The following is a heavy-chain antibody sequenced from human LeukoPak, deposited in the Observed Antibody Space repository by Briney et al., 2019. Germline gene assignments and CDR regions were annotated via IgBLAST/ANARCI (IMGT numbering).Heavy chain of an antibody. D-gene: IGHD2/OR15-2a*01. CDR1: GFTFDDYG. J-gene: IGHJ4*02. CDR3: TKGSTSYGHPLSPLLDS. V-gene: IGHV3-20*04. Sequence: GGSLRLSCAASGFTFDDYGMSWVRQAPGKGLEWVSGINWNGGSTGYADSVKGRFTISRDKAKNTLFLQMNSLRPEDTAVYYCTKGSTSYGHPLSPLLDSWGQGTLVTVSS. CDR2: INWNGGST.